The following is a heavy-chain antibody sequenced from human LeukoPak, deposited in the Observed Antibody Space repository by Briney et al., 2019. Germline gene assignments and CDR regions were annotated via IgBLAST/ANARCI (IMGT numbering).Heavy chain of an antibody. D-gene: IGHD3-3*01. CDR3: AKEGFLEWLYPRWYFDY. CDR2: IRYDGSNK. CDR1: GFTFSSYG. J-gene: IGHJ4*02. V-gene: IGHV3-30*02. Sequence: GGSLRLSXAASGFTFSSYGMHWVRQAPGKGLEWVAFIRYDGSNKYYADSVKGRFTISRDNSKNTLYLQMNSLRAEDTAVYYCAKEGFLEWLYPRWYFDYWGQGTLVTVSS.